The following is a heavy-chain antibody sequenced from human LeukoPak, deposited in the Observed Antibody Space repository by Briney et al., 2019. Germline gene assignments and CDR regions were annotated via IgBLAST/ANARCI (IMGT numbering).Heavy chain of an antibody. J-gene: IGHJ6*03. D-gene: IGHD4-17*01. Sequence: SETLSLTCSGSNYSISNSLYWGWLRQPPGKGLEWIGSIYRSGSTFYDPSLKSRVTISLDTSKNQFSPKLSSVTAADTAVYFCARGTYGYYMDVWGKGTTVTVSS. CDR2: IYRSGST. CDR1: NYSISNSLY. CDR3: ARGTYGYYMDV. V-gene: IGHV4-38-2*02.